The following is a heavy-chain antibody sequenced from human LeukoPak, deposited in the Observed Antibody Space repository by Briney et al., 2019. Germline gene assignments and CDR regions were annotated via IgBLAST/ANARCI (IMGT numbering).Heavy chain of an antibody. V-gene: IGHV1-2*02. D-gene: IGHD1-1*01. CDR2: INPNTGGT. CDR3: AKGNLDFDS. J-gene: IGHJ4*02. CDR1: GYTFTGYH. Sequence: GASVKVSCKASGYTFTGYHVHWVRQAPGQGLEWMGVINPNTGGTTYAQKFQGRFTMTRDKSINTVYMDLSGLRSDDTAVYYCAKGNLDFDSWGLGTLVTVSS.